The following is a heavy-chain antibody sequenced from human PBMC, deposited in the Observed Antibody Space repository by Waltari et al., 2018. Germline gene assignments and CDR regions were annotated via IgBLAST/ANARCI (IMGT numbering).Heavy chain of an antibody. CDR2: IYHSGST. V-gene: IGHV4-38-2*02. CDR1: GYSISSGYY. CDR3: ARDVGAADL. D-gene: IGHD3-10*01. J-gene: IGHJ2*01. Sequence: QVQLQESGPGLVKPSETLSLTCAVSGYSISSGYYWGWIRQPPGKGLEWIGSIYHSGSTYYNPSLKSRVTISVDTSKNQFSLKLSSVTAADTAVYYCARDVGAADLWGRGTLVTVSS.